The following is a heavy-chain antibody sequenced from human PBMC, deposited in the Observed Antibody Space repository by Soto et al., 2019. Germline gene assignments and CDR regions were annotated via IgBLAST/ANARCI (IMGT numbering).Heavy chain of an antibody. D-gene: IGHD3-16*02. CDR1: GFSLYTSGVG. V-gene: IGHV2-5*02. J-gene: IGHJ4*02. CDR2: IYWDDDE. Sequence: QITLKESGPTLVKPTQTLTLTCIFSGFSLYTSGVGVGWIRQPPGKALEWLALIYWDDDERYSPSLKSRLTITKDTSKNQVVLTMTNMDPVDTATYYCVHLSWQNFDHWGQGTLVTVSS. CDR3: VHLSWQNFDH.